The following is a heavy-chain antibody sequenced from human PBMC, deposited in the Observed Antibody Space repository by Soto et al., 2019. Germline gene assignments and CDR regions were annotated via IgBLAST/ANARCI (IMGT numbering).Heavy chain of an antibody. CDR3: ARAGGLGAVAVDY. Sequence: SETLSLTCNVSGGSISNSNYYWGWIRQPPGKGLEWIGSIYYTGNTYYNPSLKSRVTISVDRSKNQFSLKLSSVTAADTAVYYCARAGGLGAVAVDYWGQGTLVTVSS. D-gene: IGHD6-19*01. V-gene: IGHV4-39*07. CDR2: IYYTGNT. J-gene: IGHJ4*02. CDR1: GGSISNSNYY.